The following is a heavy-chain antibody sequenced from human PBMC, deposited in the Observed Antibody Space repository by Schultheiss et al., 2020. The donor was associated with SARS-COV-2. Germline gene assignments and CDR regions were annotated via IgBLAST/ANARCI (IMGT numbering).Heavy chain of an antibody. CDR2: IYYSGST. J-gene: IGHJ3*02. V-gene: IGHV4-39*01. CDR3: ARPGRTAAGAFDI. D-gene: IGHD6-13*01. Sequence: SETLSLTCTVSGGSISSSSYYWAWIRQPPGEGLEWIGYIYYSGSTYYNPSLKSRVTISVDTSKNQFSLKLSSVTAADTAVYYCARPGRTAAGAFDIWGQGTMVTVSS. CDR1: GGSISSSSYY.